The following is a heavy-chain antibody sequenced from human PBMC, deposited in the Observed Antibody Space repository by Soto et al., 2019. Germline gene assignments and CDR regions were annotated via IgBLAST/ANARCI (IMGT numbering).Heavy chain of an antibody. V-gene: IGHV1-2*04. D-gene: IGHD3-9*01. J-gene: IGHJ6*02. Sequence: ASVKVSCKASGYTFTGYYMHWVRQAPGQGLEWMGWINPNSGGTNYAQKFQGWVTMTRDTSISTAYMELSRLRSDDTAVYYCAREPPNYDILTGDLGYYGMDVLGQGTTVTVS. CDR2: INPNSGGT. CDR1: GYTFTGYY. CDR3: AREPPNYDILTGDLGYYGMDV.